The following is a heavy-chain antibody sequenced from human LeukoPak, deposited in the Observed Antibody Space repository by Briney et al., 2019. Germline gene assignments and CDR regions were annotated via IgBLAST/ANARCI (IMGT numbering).Heavy chain of an antibody. CDR2: MNPNSGNT. Sequence: ASVKVSCKASGYTFTSYDINWVRQATGQGLEWMGWMNPNSGNTGYAQKFQGRVTMTRNTSINTAYMELSSLRSEDTAVYYCARGLRYCSGGSCSRWFDPWGQGTLVTVSS. CDR1: GYTFTSYD. V-gene: IGHV1-8*01. CDR3: ARGLRYCSGGSCSRWFDP. J-gene: IGHJ5*02. D-gene: IGHD2-15*01.